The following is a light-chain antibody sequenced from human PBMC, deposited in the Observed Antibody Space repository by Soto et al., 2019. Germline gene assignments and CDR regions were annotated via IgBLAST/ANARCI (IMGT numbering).Light chain of an antibody. Sequence: SALAQPASVSGSPGQSITISCTGTNSDVGAYSYVSWYQQYPGKAPKLLIYDVGARPSGISDRFSGSKSGNTASLTISGLQAEDEADHYCSSYSAVTTYVFGSGTKVTVL. V-gene: IGLV2-14*03. J-gene: IGLJ1*01. CDR1: NSDVGAYSY. CDR2: DVG. CDR3: SSYSAVTTYV.